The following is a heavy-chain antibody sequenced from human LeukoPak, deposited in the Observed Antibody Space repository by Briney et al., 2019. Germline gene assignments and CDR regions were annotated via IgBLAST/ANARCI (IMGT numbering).Heavy chain of an antibody. CDR2: IYYSGST. V-gene: IGHV4-59*01. CDR1: GGSISSYY. D-gene: IGHD6-19*01. CDR3: ARGRSSGWSYYFDY. Sequence: SETLSLTCTVSGGSISSYYWSWIRQPPGKGLEWIGYIYYSGSTNYNPSLKSRVTISVDTSKNQFSLKLSSVTAADTAVYYCARGRSSGWSYYFDYWGQGTLVTVSS. J-gene: IGHJ4*02.